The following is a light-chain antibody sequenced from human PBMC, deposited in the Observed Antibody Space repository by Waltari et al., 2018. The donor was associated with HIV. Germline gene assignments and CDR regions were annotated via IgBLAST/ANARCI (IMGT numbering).Light chain of an antibody. Sequence: QSALTHPASVSGSPGHSFTLSCTVPSLDLGFSTSLPWYQHHPCKAPKVMMYEVSNRPSGVSDRFSGSKSGNTASLTISGLQAEDEADYFCTSYISSSSPEFGGGTKLTVL. J-gene: IGLJ3*02. CDR2: EVS. CDR1: SLDLGFSTS. V-gene: IGLV2-14*01. CDR3: TSYISSSSPE.